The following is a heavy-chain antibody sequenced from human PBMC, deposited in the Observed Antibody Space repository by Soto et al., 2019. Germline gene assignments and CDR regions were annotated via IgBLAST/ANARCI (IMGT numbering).Heavy chain of an antibody. Sequence: AGGSLRLSCAASGFTFSSYGMHWVRQAPGKGLEWVAVISYDGSNKYYADSVKGRFTISRDNSKNTLYLQMNSLRAEDTAVYYCAKDQDIRYYDFWSGYYPLDYWGQGTLVTVSS. J-gene: IGHJ4*02. D-gene: IGHD3-3*01. CDR2: ISYDGSNK. CDR3: AKDQDIRYYDFWSGYYPLDY. CDR1: GFTFSSYG. V-gene: IGHV3-30*18.